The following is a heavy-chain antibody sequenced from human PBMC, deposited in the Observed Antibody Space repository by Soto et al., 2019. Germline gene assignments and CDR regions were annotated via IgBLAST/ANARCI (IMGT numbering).Heavy chain of an antibody. CDR3: AKDFDSYSSGRYGMDV. J-gene: IGHJ6*02. CDR2: ISSGGDNT. V-gene: IGHV3-23*01. Sequence: XECLGLSCAASVFTVSSQAMSWVRQAPGKGLEWVSTISSGGDNTYSADSVKGRFTISRDNSKNTLYLQMNSLRAEDTAVYYCAKDFDSYSSGRYGMDVWAQRTTVTVSS. D-gene: IGHD6-19*01. CDR1: VFTVSSQA.